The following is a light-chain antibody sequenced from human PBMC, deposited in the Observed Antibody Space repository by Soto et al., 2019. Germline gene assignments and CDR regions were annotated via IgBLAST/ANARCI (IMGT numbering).Light chain of an antibody. CDR1: SSDVGGYNY. Sequence: QSALTQPASVSGSPGQSITISCTGTSSDVGGYNYVSWYQYNPGKAPKLMIYDVSSRPSGVSNRFSGSKSGNTASLTISGLQSEDEADYYCSSYTSGSTLLVFGGGTKLTVL. V-gene: IGLV2-14*03. J-gene: IGLJ2*01. CDR2: DVS. CDR3: SSYTSGSTLLV.